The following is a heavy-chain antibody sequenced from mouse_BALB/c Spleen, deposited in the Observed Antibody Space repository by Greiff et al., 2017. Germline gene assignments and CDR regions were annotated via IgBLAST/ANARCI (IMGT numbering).Heavy chain of an antibody. J-gene: IGHJ1*01. CDR2: ISYSGST. D-gene: IGHD1-1*01. Sequence: DVKLVESGRGLVKPSQSLSLTCTVTGYSITSDYAWNWIRQFPGNKLEWMGYISYSGSTSYNPSLKSRISITRDTSKNQFFLQLNSVTTEDTATYYCAKTTVVDWYFDVWGAGTTVTVSS. V-gene: IGHV3-2*02. CDR3: AKTTVVDWYFDV. CDR1: GYSITSDYA.